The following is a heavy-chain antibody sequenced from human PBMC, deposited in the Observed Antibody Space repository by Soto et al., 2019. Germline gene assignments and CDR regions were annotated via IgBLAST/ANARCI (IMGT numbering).Heavy chain of an antibody. V-gene: IGHV4-34*01. CDR2: INHSGST. D-gene: IGHD3-16*02. CDR3: ARGAGYVWGSYRYGGYFDY. Sequence: QVLLQQWGAGLLKPSETLALTCAVYGGSFSGYYWSWIRQPPGKALEWIGEINHSGSTNYNPSLKSRVTISVDTSKNQFSLKLSSVTAADTAVYYCARGAGYVWGSYRYGGYFDYWGQGTLVTVSS. CDR1: GGSFSGYY. J-gene: IGHJ4*02.